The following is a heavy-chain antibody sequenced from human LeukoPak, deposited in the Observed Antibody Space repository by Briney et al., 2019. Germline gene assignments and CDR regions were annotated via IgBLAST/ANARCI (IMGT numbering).Heavy chain of an antibody. CDR2: INPNSGGT. J-gene: IGHJ3*02. CDR1: GYTFTGYY. CDR3: ARKSDGYNYEAFDI. D-gene: IGHD5-24*01. Sequence: ASVKVSCKASGYTFTGYYMHWVRQAPGQGLEWMGWINPNSGGTNYAQKFQGWVTMTRDTSISTAYMELSRLRSDDTAVYYCARKSDGYNYEAFDIWGQGTMVTVSS. V-gene: IGHV1-2*04.